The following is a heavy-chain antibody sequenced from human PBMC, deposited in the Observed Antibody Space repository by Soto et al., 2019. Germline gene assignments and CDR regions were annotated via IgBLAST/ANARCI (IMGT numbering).Heavy chain of an antibody. V-gene: IGHV3-33*01. CDR1: GFTFSSYG. J-gene: IGHJ4*02. D-gene: IGHD1-1*01. Sequence: QVQLVESGGGVVQPGRSLRLSCAASGFTFSSYGMHWVRQAPGKGLEWVAVIWYDGSNKYYADSVKGRFTISRDNSKNTLYLQMNSLRAEDTAVCYCARDRWRGGYYFDYWGQGTLVTVSS. CDR3: ARDRWRGGYYFDY. CDR2: IWYDGSNK.